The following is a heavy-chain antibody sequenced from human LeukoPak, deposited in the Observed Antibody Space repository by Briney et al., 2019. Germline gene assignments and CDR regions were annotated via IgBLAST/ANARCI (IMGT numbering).Heavy chain of an antibody. J-gene: IGHJ4*02. CDR1: GFTFSSYG. Sequence: PGGSLRLSCAASGFTFSSYGMHWVRQAPGKGLEWVAFIRYDGSNKYYADSVKGRFTISRDNSKNTLYLQMNSLRAEDTAVYYCAKPVVPAAISPPPPDYWGQGTLVTVSS. CDR2: IRYDGSNK. V-gene: IGHV3-30*02. CDR3: AKPVVPAAISPPPPDY. D-gene: IGHD2-2*02.